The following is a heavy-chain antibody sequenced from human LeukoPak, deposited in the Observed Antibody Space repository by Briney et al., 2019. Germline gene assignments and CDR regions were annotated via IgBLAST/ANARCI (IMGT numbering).Heavy chain of an antibody. J-gene: IGHJ4*02. CDR3: ARASYGRCNTPPDY. D-gene: IGHD2-8*01. Sequence: ASVKVSCKASGYTFTGYYMHWMRQAPGQGLERMGWINPNRGGTNYAQKFPGTVTMTRDTSINTAYMELSRLRSDDTAAYYCARASYGRCNTPPDYWGQGTLVTVSS. CDR1: GYTFTGYY. CDR2: INPNRGGT. V-gene: IGHV1-2*02.